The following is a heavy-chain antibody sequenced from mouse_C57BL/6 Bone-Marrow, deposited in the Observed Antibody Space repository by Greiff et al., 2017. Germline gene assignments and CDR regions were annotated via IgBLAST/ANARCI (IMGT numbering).Heavy chain of an antibody. J-gene: IGHJ1*03. CDR2: IHPSDSDT. Sequence: QVQLQQPGAELVKPGASVKVSCKASGYTFTSYWMHWVKQRPGQGLEWIGRIHPSDSDTNYNQKFKGKATLTVDKSSSTAYMQLISLTSEDSAVYDCEIEGRLRREDWYYDVGGTGTTVTVSA. CDR3: EIEGRLRREDWYYDV. D-gene: IGHD2-4*01. V-gene: IGHV1-74*01. CDR1: GYTFTSYW.